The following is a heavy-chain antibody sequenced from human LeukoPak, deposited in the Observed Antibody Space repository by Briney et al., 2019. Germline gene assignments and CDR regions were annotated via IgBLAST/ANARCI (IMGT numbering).Heavy chain of an antibody. CDR1: GGSFSGYY. D-gene: IGHD1-26*01. Sequence: SETLSLTCAVYGGSFSGYYWSWIRQPPGKGLEWIGEINHSGSTNYNPSLKSRVTISVDPSKNQFSLKLSSVTAADTAVYYCAKSGGYGLIDYWGQGTLVTVSS. V-gene: IGHV4-34*01. J-gene: IGHJ4*02. CDR3: AKSGGYGLIDY. CDR2: INHSGST.